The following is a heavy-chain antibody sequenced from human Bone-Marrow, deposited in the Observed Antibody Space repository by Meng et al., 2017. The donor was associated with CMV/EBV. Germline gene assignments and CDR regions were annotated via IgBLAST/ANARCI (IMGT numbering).Heavy chain of an antibody. J-gene: IGHJ4*02. CDR1: GGSISSSNYY. Sequence: ESLKISCTVSGGSISSSNYYWGWIRQPPGKGLEWIGSTYYSGSTYYNPSLKSRVTISVDTSKNQFSLKLSSVTAAATAVYYCARMGLGSFGDYWGQGTLVTVSS. D-gene: IGHD1-26*01. V-gene: IGHV4-39*07. CDR2: TYYSGST. CDR3: ARMGLGSFGDY.